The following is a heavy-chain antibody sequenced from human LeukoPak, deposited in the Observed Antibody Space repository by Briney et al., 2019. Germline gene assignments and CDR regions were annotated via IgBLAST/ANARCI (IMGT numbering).Heavy chain of an antibody. Sequence: PGRSLRLSCAASGFTFSSYGMHWVRQAPGKGLEWVAVISYDGSNKYYADSVKGRFTISRDNSKNTLYLQMNSLRAEDTAVYYCAKIRGVYYYYYGMDVWGKGPRSPSPQ. J-gene: IGHJ6*04. V-gene: IGHV3-30*18. CDR3: AKIRGVYYYYYGMDV. CDR1: GFTFSSYG. D-gene: IGHD3-3*01. CDR2: ISYDGSNK.